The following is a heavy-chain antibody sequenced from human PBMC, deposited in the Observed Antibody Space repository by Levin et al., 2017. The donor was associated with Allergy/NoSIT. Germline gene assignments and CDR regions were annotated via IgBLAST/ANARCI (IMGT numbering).Heavy chain of an antibody. Sequence: GGSLRLSCTASGFTFGDYAMSWVRQAPGKGLEWVGFIRSKAYGGTTEYAASVKGRFTISRDDSKSIAYLQMNSLKTEDTAVYYCTREEDTAMVRDYYYYGMDVWGQGTTVTVSS. CDR3: TREEDTAMVRDYYYYGMDV. D-gene: IGHD5-18*01. CDR2: IRSKAYGGTT. CDR1: GFTFGDYA. J-gene: IGHJ6*02. V-gene: IGHV3-49*04.